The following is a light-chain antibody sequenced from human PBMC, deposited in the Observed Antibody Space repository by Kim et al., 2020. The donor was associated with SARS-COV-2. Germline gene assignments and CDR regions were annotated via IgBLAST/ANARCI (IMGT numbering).Light chain of an antibody. V-gene: IGKV1-5*03. Sequence: ASLGDTVTLTCRASQGISSWLAWYQQIPGKAPKLLIHEASNLRTGVPSRFSGSGVGTEFTLTISSLQPDDFATYYCQQYADYSRTFGQGTKVDIK. CDR3: QQYADYSRT. CDR2: EAS. J-gene: IGKJ1*01. CDR1: QGISSW.